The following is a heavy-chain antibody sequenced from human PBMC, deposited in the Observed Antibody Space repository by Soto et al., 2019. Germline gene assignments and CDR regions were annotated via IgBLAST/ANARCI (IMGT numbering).Heavy chain of an antibody. J-gene: IGHJ3*02. D-gene: IGHD6-19*01. V-gene: IGHV3-66*01. Sequence: GGSLRLSCAASGFTVSSNYMSWVRQGPGKGLEWVSVISSGGSTYYADCVMGRFTISRDNSKNTLYLHMNSLRAEDTAVYYCARDPALIAVAGPNDAFDIWGQGTMVTVSS. CDR2: ISSGGST. CDR1: GFTVSSNY. CDR3: ARDPALIAVAGPNDAFDI.